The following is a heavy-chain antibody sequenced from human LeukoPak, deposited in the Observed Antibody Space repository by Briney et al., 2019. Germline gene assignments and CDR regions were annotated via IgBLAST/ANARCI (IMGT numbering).Heavy chain of an antibody. J-gene: IGHJ3*02. CDR1: GGTFSSYA. D-gene: IGHD4-23*01. V-gene: IGHV1-69*13. CDR2: IIPIFGTA. CDR3: ARGVTTVVTQGAFDI. Sequence: GASVKVSCKASGGTFSSYAISWVRQAPGQGLEWMGGIIPIFGTANYAQKFQGRVTITADESTSTAYMELSSLRSEDTAVYYCARGVTTVVTQGAFDIRGQGTMVTVSS.